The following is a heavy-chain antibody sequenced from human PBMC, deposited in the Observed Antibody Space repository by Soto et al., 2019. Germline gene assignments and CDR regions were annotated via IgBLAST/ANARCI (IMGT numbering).Heavy chain of an antibody. CDR2: ISYDGSNK. D-gene: IGHD3-10*01. CDR1: GFTFSSYG. Sequence: QVQLVESGGGVVQPGRSLRLSCAASGFTFSSYGMHWVRQAPGKGLEWVAVISYDGSNKYYADSVKGRFTISRDNSKNTLSLQMNSRRAEDTAVYYCAPWFGAFDYWGQGTLVTVSS. V-gene: IGHV3-30*03. CDR3: APWFGAFDY. J-gene: IGHJ4*02.